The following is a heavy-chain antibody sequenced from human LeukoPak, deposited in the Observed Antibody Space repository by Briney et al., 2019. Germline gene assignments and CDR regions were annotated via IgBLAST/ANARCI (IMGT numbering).Heavy chain of an antibody. J-gene: IGHJ4*02. CDR2: VTGSGGKT. CDR1: GFTFSNYG. Sequence: GGSLRLSCAASGFTFSNYGMSWVRQAPGKGLEWVSGVTGSGGKTYYADSVKGRFTISRDNSKNTLYLQMNSLRAEDTAVYYCAKDFFVLLDSALIFDYWGQGTLVTVSS. CDR3: AKDFFVLLDSALIFDY. D-gene: IGHD3/OR15-3a*01. V-gene: IGHV3-23*01.